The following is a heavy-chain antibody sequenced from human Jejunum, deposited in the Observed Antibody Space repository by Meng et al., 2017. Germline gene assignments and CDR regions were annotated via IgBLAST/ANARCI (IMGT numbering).Heavy chain of an antibody. V-gene: IGHV4-31*03. Sequence: QVELQGSGPGLVKPSQTLSLTCTVSGDSISRGFYYWNWIRQHPGKVLEWIGYISYSGSTYYNPSLKNRVTISLDTSKNQFSLNLSSVTAADTAVYYCARDRFSSGSSNWFDPWGQGTLVTVSS. CDR2: ISYSGST. J-gene: IGHJ5*02. CDR1: GDSISRGFYY. CDR3: ARDRFSSGSSNWFDP. D-gene: IGHD3-10*01.